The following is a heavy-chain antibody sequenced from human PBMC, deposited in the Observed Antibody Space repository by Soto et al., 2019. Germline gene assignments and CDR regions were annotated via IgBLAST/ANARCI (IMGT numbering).Heavy chain of an antibody. CDR3: ARDRGYYGSGSYHWFDP. Sequence: SVNVSCKASGGTFSSYAISWGRQAPVQGLEWMGGIIPIFGTANYAQKFQGRVTITADESTSTAYMELSSLRSEDTAVYYCARDRGYYGSGSYHWFDPWGQGTLVTVSS. V-gene: IGHV1-69*01. CDR2: IIPIFGTA. J-gene: IGHJ5*02. D-gene: IGHD3-10*01. CDR1: GGTFSSYA.